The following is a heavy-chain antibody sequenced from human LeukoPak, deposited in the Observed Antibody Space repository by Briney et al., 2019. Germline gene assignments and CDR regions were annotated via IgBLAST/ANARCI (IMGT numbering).Heavy chain of an antibody. CDR3: AKEGGSYYDFWSGYYRRLDPGDYYFDY. CDR2: ISYDGSNE. Sequence: PGGSLRLSCAASGFTFSSYGMHWVRQAPGKGLEWVAVISYDGSNEYYADSVKGRFTISRDNSKNTLYLQMNSLRAEDTAVYYCAKEGGSYYDFWSGYYRRLDPGDYYFDYWGQGTLVTVSS. V-gene: IGHV3-30*18. D-gene: IGHD3-3*01. CDR1: GFTFSSYG. J-gene: IGHJ4*02.